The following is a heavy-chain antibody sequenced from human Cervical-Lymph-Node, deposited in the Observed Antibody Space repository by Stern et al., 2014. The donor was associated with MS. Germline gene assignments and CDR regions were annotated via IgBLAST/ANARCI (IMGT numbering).Heavy chain of an antibody. J-gene: IGHJ4*02. Sequence: VQLVESGAEVKKPGSSVKVSCKASGGTFSSYAISWVRQAPGQGLEWMGGIIPIFGTANYAQKFQGRVTITADESTSTAYMELSSLRSEDTAVYYCARDPDPYYYDSSGYLDYWGQGTLVTVSS. CDR3: ARDPDPYYYDSSGYLDY. V-gene: IGHV1-69*01. CDR2: IIPIFGTA. D-gene: IGHD3-22*01. CDR1: GGTFSSYA.